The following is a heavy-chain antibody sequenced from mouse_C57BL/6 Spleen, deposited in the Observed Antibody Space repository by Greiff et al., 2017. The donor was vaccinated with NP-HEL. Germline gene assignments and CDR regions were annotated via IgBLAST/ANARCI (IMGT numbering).Heavy chain of an antibody. V-gene: IGHV1-64*01. Sequence: QVQLKQPGAELVKPGASVKLSCKASGYTFTSYWMHWVKQRPGQGLEWIGMIHPNSGSTNYNEKFKSKATLTVDKSSSTAYMQLSSLTSEDSAVYYCARGAHYGSSSYYFDYWGQGTTLTVSS. D-gene: IGHD1-1*01. CDR2: IHPNSGST. CDR3: ARGAHYGSSSYYFDY. J-gene: IGHJ2*01. CDR1: GYTFTSYW.